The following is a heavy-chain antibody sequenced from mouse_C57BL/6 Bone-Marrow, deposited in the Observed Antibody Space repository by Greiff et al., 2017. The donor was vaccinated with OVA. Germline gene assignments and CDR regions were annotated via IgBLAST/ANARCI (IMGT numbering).Heavy chain of an antibody. CDR2: IYPGSGRT. V-gene: IGHV1-55*01. D-gene: IGHD4-1*01. Sequence: QVQLQQPGAELVKPGASVKMSCKASGYTFTSYWITWLKPRPGQGLAWIGDIYPGSGRTTYNEKFKSKATLTVDTSSSTAYMQLSSLTSEDSAGYDGARSWDVRRRNDYAMDYGGKGTTVTVSS. J-gene: IGHJ4*01. CDR3: ARSWDVRRRNDYAMDY. CDR1: GYTFTSYW.